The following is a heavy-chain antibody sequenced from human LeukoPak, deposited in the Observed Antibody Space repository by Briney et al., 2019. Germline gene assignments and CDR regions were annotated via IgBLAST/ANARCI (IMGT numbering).Heavy chain of an antibody. J-gene: IGHJ4*02. CDR3: VRGAVAEFDY. CDR1: GDSVSSKIVA. Sequence: SQTLSLTCAISGDSVSSKIVAWNWIRQSPSRGLEWLGRTYYRSKWYYDYAVSMKSRITINPDTSKNQFSLQLNSVTPEDTAVYYCVRGAVAEFDYWGQGTLVTVSS. D-gene: IGHD6-19*01. CDR2: TYYRSKWYY. V-gene: IGHV6-1*01.